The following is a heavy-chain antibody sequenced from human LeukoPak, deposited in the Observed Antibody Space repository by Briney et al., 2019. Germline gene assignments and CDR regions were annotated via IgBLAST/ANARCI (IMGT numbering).Heavy chain of an antibody. V-gene: IGHV4-59*12. CDR3: ARDGGNFDIDY. D-gene: IGHD4-23*01. J-gene: IGHJ4*02. CDR1: GGSISSYY. Sequence: PSETLSLTCTVSGGSISSYYWSWIRQPPGKGLEWIGSIYSGGSTYYIPSLKSRLTISLDTSKSQFSLKLSSVTAADTAIYYCARDGGNFDIDYWGQGTLVTVSS. CDR2: IYSGGST.